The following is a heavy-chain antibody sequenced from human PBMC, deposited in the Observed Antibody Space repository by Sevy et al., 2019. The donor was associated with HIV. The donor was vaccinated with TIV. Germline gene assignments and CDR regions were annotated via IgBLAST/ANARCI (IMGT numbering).Heavy chain of an antibody. Sequence: ASVKVSCKASGYTFTSYGISWVRQAPGQGLEWMGWISAYNGNTNYAQKLQGRVTMTTDTSTSTAYMELRGLRSDDTAVYYCARGGSSGWLGPGAFDIWGQGTMVTVSS. D-gene: IGHD6-19*01. J-gene: IGHJ3*02. CDR3: ARGGSSGWLGPGAFDI. CDR2: ISAYNGNT. V-gene: IGHV1-18*01. CDR1: GYTFTSYG.